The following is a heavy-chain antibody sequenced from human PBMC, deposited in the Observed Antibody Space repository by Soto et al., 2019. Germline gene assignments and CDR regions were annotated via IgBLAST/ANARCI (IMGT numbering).Heavy chain of an antibody. CDR2: ISGSGGKT. CDR1: GFTVSSYP. CDR3: AKVEVAGLGAFDI. Sequence: LSLSCAASGFTVSSYPMSWVRQAPGKGLEWVSGISGSGGKTYYADVVKGRFTISRDNSKNTLYRQMNSLRAEDTAVYYCAKVEVAGLGAFDIWGQGTMVTVSS. J-gene: IGHJ3*02. V-gene: IGHV3-23*01. D-gene: IGHD6-19*01.